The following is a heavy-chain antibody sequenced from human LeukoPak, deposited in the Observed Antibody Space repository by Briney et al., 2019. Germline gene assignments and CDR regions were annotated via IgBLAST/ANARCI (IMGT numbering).Heavy chain of an antibody. Sequence: PSETLSLTCAVYGGSFSGYYWSWIRQPPGKGLEWIGEINHSGSTNYNPSLKSRVTISVDTSKNQFSLKLSSVTAADTAVYYCARTGGLYDSSGDPYYWGQGTLVTVSS. CDR2: INHSGST. CDR3: ARTGGLYDSSGDPYY. J-gene: IGHJ4*02. V-gene: IGHV4-34*01. CDR1: GGSFSGYY. D-gene: IGHD3-22*01.